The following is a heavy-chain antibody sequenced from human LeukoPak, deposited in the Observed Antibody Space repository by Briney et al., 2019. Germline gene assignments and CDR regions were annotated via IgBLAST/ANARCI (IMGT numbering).Heavy chain of an antibody. D-gene: IGHD4-17*01. CDR2: ISWNSGSI. Sequence: GGSLRLSCAASGFTFDDYAMHWVRQAPGKGLEWVSGISWNSGSIGYADSVKGRITISRDNAKNSLYLQMNSLRAEDTALYYCAKKGATVTTGYGMDVWGQGTTVTVSS. J-gene: IGHJ6*02. CDR1: GFTFDDYA. V-gene: IGHV3-9*01. CDR3: AKKGATVTTGYGMDV.